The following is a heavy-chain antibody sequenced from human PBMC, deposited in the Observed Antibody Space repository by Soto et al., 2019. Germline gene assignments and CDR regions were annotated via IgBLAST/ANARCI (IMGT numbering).Heavy chain of an antibody. D-gene: IGHD6-19*01. CDR2: IDYTGGTT. CDR3: AKDATRTSGWYYFDY. V-gene: IGHV3-23*01. CDR1: GFTFSILA. J-gene: IGHJ4*02. Sequence: LRLSFAASGFTFSILAIGWVRQAPGKGLEWVSVIDYTGGTTYYTDSVKGRFTISRDNSKKMLYLQMNSLRAEDTAVYYCAKDATRTSGWYYFDYWGQGALVTVSS.